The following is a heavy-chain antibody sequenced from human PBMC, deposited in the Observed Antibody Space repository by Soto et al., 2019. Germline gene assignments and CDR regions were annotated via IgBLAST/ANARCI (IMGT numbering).Heavy chain of an antibody. J-gene: IGHJ6*02. D-gene: IGHD5-18*01. CDR2: IVPRFGSP. CDR3: ARDRIHLRVRKCSFTCMDF. V-gene: IGHV1-69*06. CDR1: GGTFSDYA. Sequence: QVQLVQSGAEMRKPGSSLRVSCKASGGTFSDYAFSWVRQAPGQGLEWMGGIVPRFGSPNYAKKFGGRVTSTADTSISTVLAEISGLRFDDTAVYFCARDRIHLRVRKCSFTCMDFWGQGTRITVSS.